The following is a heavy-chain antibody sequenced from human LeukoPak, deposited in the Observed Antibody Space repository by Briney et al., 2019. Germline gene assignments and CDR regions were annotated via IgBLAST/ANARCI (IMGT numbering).Heavy chain of an antibody. J-gene: IGHJ6*03. CDR2: ISGGAGGT. Sequence: QSGGSLRLSCAASGFTFNYYAMSWVRQAPGKGLEWVSSISGGAGGTDYADSVKGRFTISRDNSKNTLYLQMNSLRAEDTAVYYCAKGTHSGYSYGYYYYYYMDVWGKGTTVTVSS. CDR3: AKGTHSGYSYGYYYYYYMDV. V-gene: IGHV3-23*01. CDR1: GFTFNYYA. D-gene: IGHD5-18*01.